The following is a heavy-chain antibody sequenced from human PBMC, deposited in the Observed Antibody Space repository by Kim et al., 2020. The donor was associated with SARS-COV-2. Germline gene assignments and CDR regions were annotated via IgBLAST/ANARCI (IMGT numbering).Heavy chain of an antibody. D-gene: IGHD6-19*01. J-gene: IGHJ4*02. Sequence: KFQGRVTITADKSTSTAYMELSSLRSEDTAVYYCARERIAVAGTGWYFDYWGQGTLVTVSS. V-gene: IGHV1-69*04. CDR3: ARERIAVAGTGWYFDY.